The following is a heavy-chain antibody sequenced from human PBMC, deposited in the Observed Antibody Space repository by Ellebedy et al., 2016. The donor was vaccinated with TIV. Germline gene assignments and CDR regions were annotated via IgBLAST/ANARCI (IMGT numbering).Heavy chain of an antibody. V-gene: IGHV4-59*01. CDR2: IYYSGST. CDR3: ARGEVTLYYYGMDV. J-gene: IGHJ6*02. CDR1: GGSISSYY. Sequence: MPSETLSLTCTVSGGSISSYYWSWIRQLPGTGLEWIGYIYYSGSTNYNPSLKSRVTISVDTSKNQFSLKLSSVTAADTAVYYCARGEVTLYYYGMDVWGQGTTVTVSS.